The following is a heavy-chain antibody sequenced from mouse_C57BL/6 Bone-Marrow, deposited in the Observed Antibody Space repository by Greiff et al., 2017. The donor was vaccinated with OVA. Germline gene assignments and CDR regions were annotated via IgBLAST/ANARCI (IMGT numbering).Heavy chain of an antibody. CDR1: GYTFTSYW. V-gene: IGHV1-72*01. J-gene: IGHJ3*01. CDR2: IDPNSGGT. Sequence: QVHVKQPGAELVKPGASVKLSCKASGYTFTSYWMHWVKQRPGRGLEWIGRIDPNSGGTKYNEKFKSKATLTVDKPSSTAYVQLSSLTSEDSAVYYCARPYYDYDGFAYWGQGTLVTVSA. D-gene: IGHD2-4*01. CDR3: ARPYYDYDGFAY.